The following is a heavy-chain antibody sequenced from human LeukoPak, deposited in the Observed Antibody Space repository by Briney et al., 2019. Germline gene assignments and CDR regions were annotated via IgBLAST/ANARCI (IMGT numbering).Heavy chain of an antibody. CDR1: GFAFSSYA. D-gene: IGHD4-17*01. CDR3: ARYRDYAFDY. V-gene: IGHV3-23*01. J-gene: IGHJ4*02. Sequence: PGGSLRLSCAASGFAFSSYAMSWVRQAPGKGLEWVSAISGTGGSTYFADSVKGRFTISRDNSKNTLYLQMNSLRAEDTAVYYCARYRDYAFDYWGQGTLVTVSS. CDR2: ISGTGGST.